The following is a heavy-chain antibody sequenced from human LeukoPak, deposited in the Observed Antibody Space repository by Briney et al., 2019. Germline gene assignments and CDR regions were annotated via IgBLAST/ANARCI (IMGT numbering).Heavy chain of an antibody. J-gene: IGHJ4*02. CDR2: INPNSGGT. Sequence: ASVKVSCKASGYTFTCYYMHWVRQAPGQGLEWMGRINPNSGGTNYAQKFQGRVTMTRDTSISTAYMELSRLRSDDTAVYYCARVGMVRGVIDYWGQGTLVTVSS. CDR3: ARVGMVRGVIDY. D-gene: IGHD3-10*01. V-gene: IGHV1-2*06. CDR1: GYTFTCYY.